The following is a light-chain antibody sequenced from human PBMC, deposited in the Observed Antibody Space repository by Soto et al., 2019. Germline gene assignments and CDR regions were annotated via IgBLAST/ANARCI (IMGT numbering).Light chain of an antibody. J-gene: IGKJ2*01. CDR2: WAS. CDR1: QSVLYSSNNKKY. Sequence: DIVMTQSPDSLAVSLGERATINCKSSQSVLYSSNNKKYLAWYQQKPGQPPKLLIYWASTRESGVPDRFSGSGSGTDFTLTISSLQAEDVAVYYCQQYDSTPYTFGQGTKLEIK. CDR3: QQYDSTPYT. V-gene: IGKV4-1*01.